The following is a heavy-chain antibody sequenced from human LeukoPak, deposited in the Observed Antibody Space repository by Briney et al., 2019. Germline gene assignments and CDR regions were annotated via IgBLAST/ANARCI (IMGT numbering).Heavy chain of an antibody. V-gene: IGHV3-23*01. CDR2: ISGSGGST. CDR1: GFTFSSYA. CDR3: ARERLGPTGGE. J-gene: IGHJ4*02. D-gene: IGHD1-26*01. Sequence: GGSLRLSCAASGFTFSSYAMSWVRQAPGKGLEWVSAISGSGGSTYYADSVKGRFTISRDNSKNTVYLQMNSLRVEDTAVYYCARERLGPTGGEWGQGTLVTVSS.